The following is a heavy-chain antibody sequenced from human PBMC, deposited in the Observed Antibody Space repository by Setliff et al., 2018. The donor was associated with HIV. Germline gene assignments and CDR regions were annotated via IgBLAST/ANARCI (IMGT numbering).Heavy chain of an antibody. Sequence: GGSLRLSCAASGFYFSIYAMSWVRQAPGKGLEWVANIKEDGSDKAYVDSVKGRFTISRDNAKNSLYLQMNSLRAEDTAVYYCASELLRGGETFDIWGEGTMVTVSS. CDR3: ASELLRGGETFDI. V-gene: IGHV3-7*01. J-gene: IGHJ3*02. CDR2: IKEDGSDK. D-gene: IGHD1-26*01. CDR1: GFYFSIYA.